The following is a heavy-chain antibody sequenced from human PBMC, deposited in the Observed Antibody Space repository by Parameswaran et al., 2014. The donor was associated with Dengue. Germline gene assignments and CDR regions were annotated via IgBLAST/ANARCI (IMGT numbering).Heavy chain of an antibody. D-gene: IGHD4-17*01. CDR3: ARARMTTVTTRRAFDI. V-gene: IGHV4-34*01. CDR2: INHSGST. J-gene: IGHJ3*02. Sequence: AGGSLRLSCAVYGGSFSGYYWSWIRQPPGKGLEWIGEINHSGSTNYNPSLKSRVTISVDTSKNQFSLKLSSVTAADTAVYYCARARMTTVTTRRAFDIWGQGTMVTVSS. CDR1: GGSFSGYY.